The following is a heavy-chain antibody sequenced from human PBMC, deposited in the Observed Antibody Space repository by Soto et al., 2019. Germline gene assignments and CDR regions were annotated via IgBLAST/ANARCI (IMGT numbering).Heavy chain of an antibody. Sequence: QVQLVQSGAEVKKPGASVKVSCEASGYTFTSYGISWVRQAPGQGLEWMGWISAYNGNTNYAQKLQGRVTMTTDTSTSTAYMELRSLRSDDTAVYYCARDLAAATNSSSWPNPSDYWGQGTLVTVSS. J-gene: IGHJ4*02. D-gene: IGHD6-13*01. CDR2: ISAYNGNT. CDR3: ARDLAAATNSSSWPNPSDY. CDR1: GYTFTSYG. V-gene: IGHV1-18*01.